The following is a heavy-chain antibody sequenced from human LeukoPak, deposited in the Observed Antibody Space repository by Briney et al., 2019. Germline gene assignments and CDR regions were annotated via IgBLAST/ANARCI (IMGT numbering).Heavy chain of an antibody. CDR3: ARGPLSKRNWFDP. J-gene: IGHJ5*02. V-gene: IGHV1-8*01. D-gene: IGHD2/OR15-2a*01. CDR2: MNPNSGNT. Sequence: VXXATXQGLEWMGWMNPNSGNTGYAQKFQGRVTMTRNTSISTAYMELSSLRSEDTAVYYCARGPLSKRNWFDPWGQGTLVTVSS.